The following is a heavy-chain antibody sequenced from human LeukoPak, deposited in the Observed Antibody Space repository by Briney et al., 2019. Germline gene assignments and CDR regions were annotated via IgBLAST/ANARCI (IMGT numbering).Heavy chain of an antibody. CDR3: AKDQRYNYAF. CDR2: ISASGGST. J-gene: IGHJ4*02. V-gene: IGHV3-23*01. CDR1: GFIFSSST. Sequence: GGSLRLSCAASGFIFSSSTMGWVRQVPGKGLEWVSIISASGGSTFYADSVKGRFTISRDNSENTVFLQMNSLRADDTAVYYCAKDQRYNYAFWGQGTLVTVSS. D-gene: IGHD5-12*01.